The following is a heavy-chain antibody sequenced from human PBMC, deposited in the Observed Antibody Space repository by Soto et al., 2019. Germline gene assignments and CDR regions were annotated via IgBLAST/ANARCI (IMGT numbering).Heavy chain of an antibody. CDR2: INVDGNTI. V-gene: IGHV3-74*01. Sequence: EVQLVESGGGLVQPGGSLRLSCAASGFSFSTYWMYWVRQAPGKGLVWVSRINVDGNTINYADSVKGRFTVSRDNAKNTLYLQINSLRAEDTAVYYCARDEGRQGPEYFHHWGQGNLVTVSS. CDR3: ARDEGRQGPEYFHH. CDR1: GFSFSTYW. J-gene: IGHJ1*01.